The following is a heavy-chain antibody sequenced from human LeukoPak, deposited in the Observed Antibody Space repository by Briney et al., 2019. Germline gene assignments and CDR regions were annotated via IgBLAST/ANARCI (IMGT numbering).Heavy chain of an antibody. CDR2: INSGGSWT. V-gene: IGHV3-74*01. CDR3: VSFYETY. J-gene: IGHJ4*02. CDR1: GNYW. D-gene: IGHD2/OR15-2a*01. Sequence: PGGSLRLSCAASGNYWMHWVRQAPGKGLVWVSHINSGGSWTSYADSVKGRFTISKGNAKNTVYLQMNNLRAEDTAVYYCVSFYETYWGRGTLVTVSS.